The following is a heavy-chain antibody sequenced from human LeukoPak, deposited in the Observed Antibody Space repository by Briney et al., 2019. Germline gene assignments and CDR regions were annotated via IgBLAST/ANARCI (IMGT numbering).Heavy chain of an antibody. Sequence: GGSLRLSCAASGFTFSSYWMSWVRQAPGKGMEWLANIKQDGSEKYYVASVKGRFTISRDNAKNSLYLQINSLGAEATAVYYCARLRVTAIPIDYWGQGTLVTVSS. CDR1: GFTFSSYW. J-gene: IGHJ4*02. D-gene: IGHD2-21*02. V-gene: IGHV3-7*04. CDR3: ARLRVTAIPIDY. CDR2: IKQDGSEK.